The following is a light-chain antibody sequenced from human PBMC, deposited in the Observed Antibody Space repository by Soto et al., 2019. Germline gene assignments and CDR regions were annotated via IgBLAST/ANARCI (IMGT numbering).Light chain of an antibody. CDR2: GAF. CDR3: QQYNMWTHT. CDR1: QSVRSK. Sequence: EIVMTQSPATLSVSPGERVTLSCRASQSVRSKLAWFQQKPGQAPRLLIYGAFTRETGIPTRFSGSGAETECTLTISSLQSEDVAVYYCQQYNMWTHTFGQGTRLEIK. V-gene: IGKV3-15*01. J-gene: IGKJ5*01.